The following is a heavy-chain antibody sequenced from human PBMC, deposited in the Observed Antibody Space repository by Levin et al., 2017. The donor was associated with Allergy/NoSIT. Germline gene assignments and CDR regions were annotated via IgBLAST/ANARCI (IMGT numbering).Heavy chain of an antibody. V-gene: IGHV3-66*01. CDR2: IYSGGGT. J-gene: IGHJ4*02. CDR1: GFTVSSNY. D-gene: IGHD6-19*01. Sequence: RGESLKISCAASGFTVSSNYMSWVRQAPGKGLEWVSVIYSGGGTYYAHSVKGRFTISRDNSKNTLYLQMNSLRAEDTAVYYCARVGYTRGWIRNWGQGTPVTVSS. CDR3: ARVGYTRGWIRN.